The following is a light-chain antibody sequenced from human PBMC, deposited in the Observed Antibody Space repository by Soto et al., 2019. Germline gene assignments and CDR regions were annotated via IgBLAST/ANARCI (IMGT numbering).Light chain of an antibody. CDR3: CSSGGSPTYV. V-gene: IGLV2-23*02. CDR1: SSNVGSYKL. CDR2: EVN. Sequence: QSVLTQPASVSGSPGQSITISCTGTSSNVGSYKLVSWYQQHPGKAPKLMIFEVNKRPSGVSNHFSGSKSGNTASLTISGLKVEDEADYYCCSSGGSPTYVFGTGTRSPS. J-gene: IGLJ1*01.